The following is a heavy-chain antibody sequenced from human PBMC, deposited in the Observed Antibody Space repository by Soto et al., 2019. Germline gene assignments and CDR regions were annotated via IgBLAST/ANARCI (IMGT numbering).Heavy chain of an antibody. J-gene: IGHJ5*02. CDR2: IKSKTDGGTT. CDR3: SRYDFWSGLTFDP. Sequence: EVQLVESGGGLVKPGGSLRLSCAASGFTFSNAWMNWVRQAPGKGLEWVGRIKSKTDGGTTDYAAPVKGRFTISRDDSENTLYLQMNSLKTEDTAVYYCSRYDFWSGLTFDPWGQGTLVTVSS. V-gene: IGHV3-15*07. CDR1: GFTFSNAW. D-gene: IGHD3-3*01.